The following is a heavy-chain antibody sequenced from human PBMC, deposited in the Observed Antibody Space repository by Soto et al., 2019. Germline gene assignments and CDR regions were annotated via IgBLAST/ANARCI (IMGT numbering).Heavy chain of an antibody. CDR1: GGSFSGYY. J-gene: IGHJ4*02. CDR2: INHSGST. Sequence: QVQLQQWGAGLLEPSETLSLTCAVYGGSFSGYYWSWIRQPPGKGLEWIGEINHSGSTNYNPSLKSLVTISVDTSKNQFSLKLSSVTAADTAVYYCARVRGGYCSGGSCLYYFDYWGQGTLVTVSS. D-gene: IGHD2-15*01. V-gene: IGHV4-34*01. CDR3: ARVRGGYCSGGSCLYYFDY.